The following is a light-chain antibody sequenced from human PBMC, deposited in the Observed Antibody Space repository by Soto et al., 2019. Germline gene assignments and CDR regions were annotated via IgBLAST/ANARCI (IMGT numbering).Light chain of an antibody. CDR2: GIS. CDR1: QSVSNSY. V-gene: IGKV3-20*01. CDR3: QQYSSLPHT. J-gene: IGKJ2*01. Sequence: ESVLTQSPGTLSLSPGERATLSCRASQSVSNSYFAWYRQKPGQAPRLLIYGISSRATGIPDRFSGSGSETDFTLTISRLEPEDFVVYYCQQYSSLPHTFGQGTKLEVK.